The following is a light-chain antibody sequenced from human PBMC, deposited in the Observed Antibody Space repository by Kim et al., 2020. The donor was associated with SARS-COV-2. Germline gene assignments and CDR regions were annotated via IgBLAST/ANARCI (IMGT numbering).Light chain of an antibody. J-gene: IGKJ1*01. CDR3: QQFNNWPRT. V-gene: IGKV3-15*01. Sequence: EIVMTQSTATLSVSPGERATLSCRASQSVSSNLVWYQQKPGQAPRLLIYGASTRATGIPARCSGSGSGTEFTLTISGLQSEEFAVYYCQQFNNWPRTFGQGTKVDIK. CDR2: GAS. CDR1: QSVSSN.